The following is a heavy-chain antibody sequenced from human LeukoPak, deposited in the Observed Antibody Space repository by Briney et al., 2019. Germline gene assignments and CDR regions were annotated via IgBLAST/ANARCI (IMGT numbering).Heavy chain of an antibody. Sequence: GGSLRLSCAASGFTFSDYYMSWIRQAPGKGLEWVSYISGSGSTTYYADSVKGRFTISRDNAKNSLYLQMNSLRVEDTAVYYCARFDYGSGSYPDYWGQGTLVTVSS. CDR1: GFTFSDYY. CDR2: ISGSGSTT. J-gene: IGHJ4*02. CDR3: ARFDYGSGSYPDY. D-gene: IGHD3-10*01. V-gene: IGHV3-11*01.